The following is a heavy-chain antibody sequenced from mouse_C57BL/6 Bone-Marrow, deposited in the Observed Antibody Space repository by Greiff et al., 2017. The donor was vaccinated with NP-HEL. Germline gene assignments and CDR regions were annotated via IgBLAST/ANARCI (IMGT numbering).Heavy chain of an antibody. CDR1: GYTFTSYW. Sequence: QVQLQQPGAELVKPGASVKMSCKASGYTFTSYWITWVKQRPGQGLEWIGDIYPETGGTAYNQKFKGKAILTADKSSSTAYMELRSLTSEDSAVYYCTRDPNFDYWGQGTTLTVSS. V-gene: IGHV1-55*01. CDR3: TRDPNFDY. CDR2: IYPETGGT. J-gene: IGHJ2*01.